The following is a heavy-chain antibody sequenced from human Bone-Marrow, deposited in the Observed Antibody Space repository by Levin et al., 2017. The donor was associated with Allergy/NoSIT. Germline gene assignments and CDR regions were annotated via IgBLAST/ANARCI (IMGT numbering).Heavy chain of an antibody. Sequence: TGGSLRLSCAASGFTFSDYYMSWIRQAPGKGLEWLSYITSSGTTTYYADSVKGRFTISRDNAKNSLFLQMNSLRADDTAVYYCARGVDTTLVPSFDYWGQGAQVTVSS. CDR2: ITSSGTTT. V-gene: IGHV3-11*01. J-gene: IGHJ4*02. D-gene: IGHD5-18*01. CDR1: GFTFSDYY. CDR3: ARGVDTTLVPSFDY.